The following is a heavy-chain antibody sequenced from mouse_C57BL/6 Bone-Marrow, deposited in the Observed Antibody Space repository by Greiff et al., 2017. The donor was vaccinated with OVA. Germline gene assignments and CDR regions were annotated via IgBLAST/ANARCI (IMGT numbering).Heavy chain of an antibody. D-gene: IGHD3-2*02. J-gene: IGHJ4*01. CDR1: GYTFPDYN. Sequence: EVQLQQSGPELVKPGASVKMSCKASGYTFPDYNMPWVKQSHGKSLEWIGYINPNNGGTSSNQKFKGKATLTVNKSSSTAYMELRSLTAEDSAVYYCARCRRQLRQRAMDYWGQGTAVTVSS. V-gene: IGHV1-22*01. CDR3: ARCRRQLRQRAMDY. CDR2: INPNNGGT.